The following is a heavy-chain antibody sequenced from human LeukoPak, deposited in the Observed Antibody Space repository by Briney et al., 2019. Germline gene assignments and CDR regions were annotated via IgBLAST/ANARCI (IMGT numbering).Heavy chain of an antibody. CDR1: GYTFTSYY. V-gene: IGHV1-46*01. J-gene: IGHJ5*02. D-gene: IGHD4-17*01. CDR3: ARDRDDYGDYRKADPRFDP. Sequence: ASVKVSCKASGYTFTSYYMHWVRQAPGQGLEWMGIINPSGGSTSYAQKFQGRVTMTRDTSTSTVYMELSSLRSEDTAVYYCARDRDDYGDYRKADPRFDPWGQGTLVTVSS. CDR2: INPSGGST.